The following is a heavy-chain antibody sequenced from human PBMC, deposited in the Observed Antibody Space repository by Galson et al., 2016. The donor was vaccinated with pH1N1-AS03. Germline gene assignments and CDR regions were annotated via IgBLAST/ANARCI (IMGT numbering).Heavy chain of an antibody. V-gene: IGHV3-23*01. CDR3: AKDDYGNDRDIYYGMDV. CDR2: ISGSGGST. J-gene: IGHJ6*02. Sequence: SLRLSCAASGFTLSSYAMSWVRQAPGKGLEWVSVISGSGGSTYYADSVKGRFSISRDNSKNTLYLQMNSLRAEDTAVYYCAKDDYGNDRDIYYGMDVWGQGTTVSVSS. D-gene: IGHD4/OR15-4a*01. CDR1: GFTLSSYA.